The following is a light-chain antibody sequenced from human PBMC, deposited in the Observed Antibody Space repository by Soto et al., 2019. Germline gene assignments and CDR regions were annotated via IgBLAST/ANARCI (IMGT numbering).Light chain of an antibody. Sequence: QPVLTQSPSASASLGASVKLTCTLSSGHSSYAIAWHQQQPEKGPRYLMKLNSDGSHNKGDGIPDRFSGSSSGAERYLTIFSLQADDEADYYYQTWGTGIKVFGGGTKLTVL. CDR2: LNSDGSH. CDR1: SGHSSYA. CDR3: QTWGTGIKV. V-gene: IGLV4-69*01. J-gene: IGLJ2*01.